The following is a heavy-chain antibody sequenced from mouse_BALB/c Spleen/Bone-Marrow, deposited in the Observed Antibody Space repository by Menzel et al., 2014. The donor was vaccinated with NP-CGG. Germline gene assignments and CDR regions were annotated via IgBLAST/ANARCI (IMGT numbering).Heavy chain of an antibody. J-gene: IGHJ4*01. CDR2: IWSGGNT. CDR1: GFSLTSDG. CDR3: ARNGHYYAMDY. Sequence: VQLQQSGPGLLQPSQSLSITCTVSGFSLTSDGVHWVRQSPGKGLEWLGFIWSGGNTYYNEAFISRLNINKDNPKSQVFLKMNSLQGDDSAIYYCARNGHYYAMDYWGQGTSVTVSS. V-gene: IGHV2-2*01.